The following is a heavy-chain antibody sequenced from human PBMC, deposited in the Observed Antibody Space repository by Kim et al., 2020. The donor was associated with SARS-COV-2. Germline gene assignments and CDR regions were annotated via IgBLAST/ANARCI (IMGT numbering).Heavy chain of an antibody. CDR2: ISYDGSNK. CDR1: GFTFSSYA. V-gene: IGHV3-30*04. Sequence: GGSLRLSCAASGFTFSSYAMHWVRQAPGKGLEWVAVISYDGSNKYYADSVKGRFTISRDNSKNTLYLQMNSLRAEDTAVYYCARDPGSGYKYYFDYWGQG. D-gene: IGHD5-12*01. J-gene: IGHJ4*02. CDR3: ARDPGSGYKYYFDY.